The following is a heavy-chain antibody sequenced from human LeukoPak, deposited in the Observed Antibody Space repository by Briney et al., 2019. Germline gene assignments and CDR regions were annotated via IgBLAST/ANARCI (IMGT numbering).Heavy chain of an antibody. J-gene: IGHJ4*02. CDR1: GFTFSSYA. Sequence: GGSLRLSCAASGFTFSSYAMSWVRQAPGKGREWVSVISGSGGSTNYADSVKGRFTISRDNSKNTLYLQMNSLRAEDAAVYYCAKSARSMALTTPVEYWGQGTLVTVSS. V-gene: IGHV3-23*01. D-gene: IGHD2/OR15-2a*01. CDR3: AKSARSMALTTPVEY. CDR2: ISGSGGST.